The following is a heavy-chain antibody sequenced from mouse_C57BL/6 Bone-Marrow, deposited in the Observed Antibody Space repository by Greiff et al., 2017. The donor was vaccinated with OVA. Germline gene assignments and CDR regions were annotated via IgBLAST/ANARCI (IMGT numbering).Heavy chain of an antibody. CDR1: GYTFTSYW. CDR2: IHPNSGST. V-gene: IGHV1-64*01. J-gene: IGHJ2*01. D-gene: IGHD1-1*01. Sequence: QVQLQQSGAELVKPGASVKLSCKASGYTFTSYWMHWVKQRPGQGLEWIGMIHPNSGSTNYNEKFKSKATLTVDKSSSTAYMQLSSLTSEDSAVYYCARYHYYGSSYVGYWGQGTTLTVSS. CDR3: ARYHYYGSSYVGY.